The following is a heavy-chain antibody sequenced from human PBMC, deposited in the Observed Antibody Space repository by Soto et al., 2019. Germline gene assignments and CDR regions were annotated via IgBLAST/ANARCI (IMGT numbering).Heavy chain of an antibody. J-gene: IGHJ3*02. CDR2: ISYDGSNK. D-gene: IGHD3-3*01. V-gene: IGHV3-30-3*01. CDR3: VCVTPYYDFWSGSNAFDI. Sequence: AGGSLRLSCAASGFTFSSYAMGWVRQAPGKGLEWVAVISYDGSNKYYADSVKGRFTISRDNSKNTLYLQMNSLRAEDTAVYYCVCVTPYYDFWSGSNAFDIWGQGTMVTVSS. CDR1: GFTFSSYA.